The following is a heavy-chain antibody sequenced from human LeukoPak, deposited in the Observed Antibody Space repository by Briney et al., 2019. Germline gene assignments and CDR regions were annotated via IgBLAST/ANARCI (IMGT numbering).Heavy chain of an antibody. Sequence: SGPTLVNPTQTLTLTFTFSGLSLSTSGVGVGWIRQPPGKALEWLALIYWNDDKRYSPSLKSRLTITKDTSKNQVVLTMTNMDSVDTATYYCAHRPRYSSSWGDYYFDYWGQGTLVTVSS. D-gene: IGHD6-13*01. CDR1: GLSLSTSGVG. CDR2: IYWNDDK. V-gene: IGHV2-5*01. J-gene: IGHJ4*02. CDR3: AHRPRYSSSWGDYYFDY.